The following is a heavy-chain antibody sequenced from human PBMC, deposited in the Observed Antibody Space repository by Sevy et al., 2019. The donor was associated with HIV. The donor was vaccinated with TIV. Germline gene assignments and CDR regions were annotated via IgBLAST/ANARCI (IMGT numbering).Heavy chain of an antibody. D-gene: IGHD1-26*01. CDR1: GFSFSYYV. V-gene: IGHV3-30*18. J-gene: IGHJ6*02. Sequence: GGSLRLSCTGSGFSFSYYVIHWVRQAPGKGLDWVALISHDGINEYYADSVKGRFTISRDNSKNTVYLEMNRLRNEDTAIYFCANAYSGSYSHSYLYALDVWGQGTTVTVSS. CDR3: ANAYSGSYSHSYLYALDV. CDR2: ISHDGINE.